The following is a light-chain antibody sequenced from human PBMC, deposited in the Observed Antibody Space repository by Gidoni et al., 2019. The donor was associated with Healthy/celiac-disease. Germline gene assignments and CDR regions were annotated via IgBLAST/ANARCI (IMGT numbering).Light chain of an antibody. CDR2: EVS. CDR3: SSYAGSNNLV. V-gene: IGLV2-8*01. CDR1: SSDVGGYNY. J-gene: IGLJ2*01. Sequence: QSALTQPPSASGSPGQSVTISCTGTSSDVGGYNYVSWYQQHPGKAPKLMIYEVSNRLSGVPDRFSGSKSGNTASLTVSGLQAEDEADYYCSSYAGSNNLVFGGGTKLTVL.